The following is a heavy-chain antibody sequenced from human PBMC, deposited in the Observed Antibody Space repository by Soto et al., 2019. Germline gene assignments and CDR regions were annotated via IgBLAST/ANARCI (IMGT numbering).Heavy chain of an antibody. J-gene: IGHJ4*02. CDR3: ARGPPLGR. D-gene: IGHD3-16*01. Sequence: SETLSLTCTVSGGSISSGDYYWSWIRQPPGKGLEWIGYIYYSGSTYYNPSLKSRVTISVDRSKNQFSLKLSSLTAADTAVYYCARGPPLGRGGQGTLVTVSS. CDR1: GGSISSGDYY. V-gene: IGHV4-30-4*01. CDR2: IYYSGST.